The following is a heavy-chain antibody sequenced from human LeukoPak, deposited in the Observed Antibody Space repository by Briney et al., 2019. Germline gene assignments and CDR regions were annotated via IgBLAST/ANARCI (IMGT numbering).Heavy chain of an antibody. V-gene: IGHV3-23*01. CDR3: AKGLLVVYTTKNNGDAFAI. CDR2: ISGSGDDT. J-gene: IGHJ3*02. CDR1: GFTFTRYA. Sequence: GGSLRLSCAASGFTFTRYAMYWVRQAPGKGLEWVSGISGSGDDTYYADSVKGRFTISRDNSKSTLYLQMNSLRAEDTAVYYCAKGLLVVYTTKNNGDAFAIRGQGKTVTVSS. D-gene: IGHD2-8*01.